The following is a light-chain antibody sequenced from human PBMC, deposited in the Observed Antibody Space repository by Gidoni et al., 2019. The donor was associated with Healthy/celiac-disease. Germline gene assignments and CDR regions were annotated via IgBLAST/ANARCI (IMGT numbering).Light chain of an antibody. CDR3: QVWDSSRGV. CDR1: NIGSKR. J-gene: IGLJ1*01. Sequence: SSVLTQPPSVSVAPGKTARITCGGNNIGSKRVHWYQQKPGQAPVLVVYDDSDRPSGNPERFSGSNAESTATLTISRVEDGEEADYYCQVWDSSRGVFGTGTKVTVL. CDR2: DDS. V-gene: IGLV3-21*03.